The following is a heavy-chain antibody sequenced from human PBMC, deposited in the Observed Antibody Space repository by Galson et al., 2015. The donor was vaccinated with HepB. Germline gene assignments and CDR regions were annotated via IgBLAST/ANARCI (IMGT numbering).Heavy chain of an antibody. CDR1: GFTFSSYA. Sequence: SLRLSCAASGFTFSSYATHWVRQAPVKGLEYVSAISSNGGGIYYADSVKGRFTISRDNSKNTLYLQMSSLRPEDTAVYYCVRASYYYDSSAYYPTFDSWGQGTLVTVSS. CDR2: ISSNGGGI. D-gene: IGHD3-22*01. V-gene: IGHV3-64D*06. J-gene: IGHJ4*02. CDR3: VRASYYYDSSAYYPTFDS.